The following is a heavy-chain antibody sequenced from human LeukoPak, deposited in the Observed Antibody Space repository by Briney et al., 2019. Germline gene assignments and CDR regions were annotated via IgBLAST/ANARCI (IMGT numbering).Heavy chain of an antibody. J-gene: IGHJ4*02. CDR2: ISSSSSYI. CDR1: GFTFSSYS. V-gene: IGHV3-21*01. CDR3: ARGSERYSSGWYNPYYFDY. Sequence: PGGSLRLSCAASGFTFSSYSMNWVRRAPGKGLEWVSSISSSSSYIYYADSVKGRFTISRDNAKNSLYLQMNSLRAEDTAVYYCARGSERYSSGWYNPYYFDYWGQGTLVTVSS. D-gene: IGHD6-19*01.